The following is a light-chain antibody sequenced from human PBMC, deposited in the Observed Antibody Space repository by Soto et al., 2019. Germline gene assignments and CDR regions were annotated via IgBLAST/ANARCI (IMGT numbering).Light chain of an antibody. CDR2: PES. CDR3: QQSDSSPIT. J-gene: IGKJ5*01. V-gene: IGKV1-39*01. Sequence: DIQMTQSPSSLSASVGDRVTITCRASQRISSYLNWYQQKPGKAPKLLIYPESSLQSGVPSRFSGSGSGTDFTLTISSMQPEDCATYYCQQSDSSPITFGQGTRLEIK. CDR1: QRISSY.